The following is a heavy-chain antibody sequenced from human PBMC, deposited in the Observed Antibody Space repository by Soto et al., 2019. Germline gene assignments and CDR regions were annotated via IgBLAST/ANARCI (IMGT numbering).Heavy chain of an antibody. CDR3: ARDRVQQLVLGFDP. V-gene: IGHV1-2*02. D-gene: IGHD6-13*01. Sequence: ASVKVSCKASGYTFTGYYMHWVRQAPGQGPEWMGWINPNSGGTNYAQKFQGRVTMTRDTSISTAYMELSRLRSDDTAVYYCARDRVQQLVLGFDPWGQGTLVTVSS. CDR2: INPNSGGT. CDR1: GYTFTGYY. J-gene: IGHJ5*02.